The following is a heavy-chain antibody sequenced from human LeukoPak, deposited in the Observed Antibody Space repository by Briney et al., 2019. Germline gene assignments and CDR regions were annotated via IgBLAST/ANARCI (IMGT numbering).Heavy chain of an antibody. V-gene: IGHV4-39*01. D-gene: IGHD1-26*01. CDR3: AHQPSGGYSIDY. CDR1: GDSISSTTSY. Sequence: SETLSLTCTVPGDSISSTTSYWGWIRQPPGKGLEWVGSFYYSVCTSFNPSLKSGVSISADMSKNQFSLKLSSVTAADTAVYYCAHQPSGGYSIDYWGQGTLVTVSS. J-gene: IGHJ4*02. CDR2: FYYSVCT.